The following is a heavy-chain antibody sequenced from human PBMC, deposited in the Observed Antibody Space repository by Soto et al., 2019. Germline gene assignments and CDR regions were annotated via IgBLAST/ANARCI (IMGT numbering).Heavy chain of an antibody. Sequence: SETLSLTCTVSGGSISSYYWSWIRQPPGKGLEWIGYIYYSGSTNYNPSLKSRVTISVDTSKNQFSLKLSSVTAADTAVYYCARILDTLGYYGAELVVFYYCAQRTLVPVS. CDR1: GGSISSYY. CDR3: ARILDTLGYYGAELVVFYY. V-gene: IGHV4-59*01. CDR2: IYYSGST. J-gene: IGHJ4*02. D-gene: IGHD6-6*01.